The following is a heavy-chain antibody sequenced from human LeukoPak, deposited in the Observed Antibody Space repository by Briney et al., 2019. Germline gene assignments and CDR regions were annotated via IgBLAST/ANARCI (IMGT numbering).Heavy chain of an antibody. Sequence: GSLRLSCAASGFTFSDYSMNRVRQAPGKGLEWVSSISSSSAYIYYADSVKGRFTVSRDNAKNSLSLQMDSLRVEDSAVYHCARGPRNSSSYQYFQHWGQGTLVTVSA. D-gene: IGHD6-13*01. CDR1: GFTFSDYS. J-gene: IGHJ1*01. V-gene: IGHV3-21*01. CDR3: ARGPRNSSSYQYFQH. CDR2: ISSSSAYI.